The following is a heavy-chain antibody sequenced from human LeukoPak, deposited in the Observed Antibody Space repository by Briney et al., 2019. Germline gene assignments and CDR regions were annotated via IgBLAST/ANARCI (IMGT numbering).Heavy chain of an antibody. V-gene: IGHV3-13*01. J-gene: IGHJ6*02. D-gene: IGHD3-9*01. CDR1: GFTFSSYD. CDR3: ARAVAHYDILTGFHYYYGMDV. Sequence: GGSLRLSCAASGFTFSSYDMHWVRQATGKGLEWVSAIGTAGDTYYPGSVKGRFTISRENAKNSLYLQMNSLRAEDTAVYYCARAVAHYDILTGFHYYYGMDVWGQGTKVTVS. CDR2: IGTAGDT.